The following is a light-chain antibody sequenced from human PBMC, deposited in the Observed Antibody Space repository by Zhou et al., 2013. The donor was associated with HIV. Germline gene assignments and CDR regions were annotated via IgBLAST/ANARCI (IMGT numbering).Light chain of an antibody. CDR1: QRITNS. CDR3: QQGSSWPPRIT. V-gene: IGKV3-11*01. CDR2: DIS. Sequence: ELVLSQSPVTVSLSPGERATLSCRASQRITNSLAWYQQKPGQAPRLLIYDISKRATGIPARFSGSGSGTDFTLTITSLEPEDFAVYYCQQGSSWPPRITFGPGTKVEI. J-gene: IGKJ3*01.